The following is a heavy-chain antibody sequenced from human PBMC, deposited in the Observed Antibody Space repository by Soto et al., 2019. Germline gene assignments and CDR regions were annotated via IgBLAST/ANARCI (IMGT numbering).Heavy chain of an antibody. V-gene: IGHV4-38-2*01. CDR1: GNSISSGSY. CDR3: ASAHLGFYSRSWNKGFYFDF. J-gene: IGHJ4*02. D-gene: IGHD6-13*01. Sequence: SETLSLTCDVSGNSISSGSYWGWIRQPPGKGLEWIGTTDHSGNAYYNPSLKSRVTISIDPSKSQFSLKVLSVTAADTAVYYCASAHLGFYSRSWNKGFYFDFWGQGTLVTVSS. CDR2: TDHSGNA.